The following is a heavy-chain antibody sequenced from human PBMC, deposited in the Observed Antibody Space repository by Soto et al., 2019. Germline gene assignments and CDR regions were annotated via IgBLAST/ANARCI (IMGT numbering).Heavy chain of an antibody. J-gene: IGHJ6*02. CDR1: GFTFSRYD. Sequence: QVQLVESGRGVVQPGRSLRLSCAASGFTFSRYDMHWVRQAPGKGLEWVAVISYDGSNQYYADSVKGRFTISRDNSKNTLYLQMNSLRAEDTAVYYCAKDYLLLGYCISTSCYSDGMDVWGHGTTVTVSS. CDR3: AKDYLLLGYCISTSCYSDGMDV. CDR2: ISYDGSNQ. V-gene: IGHV3-30*18. D-gene: IGHD2-2*01.